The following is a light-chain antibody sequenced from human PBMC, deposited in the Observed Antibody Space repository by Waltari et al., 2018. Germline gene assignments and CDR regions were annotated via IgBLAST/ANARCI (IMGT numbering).Light chain of an antibody. Sequence: IVMTQSPSTLSVSPGDTATLSCRPSKSVYGNLAWYQQKPGPSPRLLIFHTSARATGIPTRFSGGGSGTEYTLTISSLQSEDFAVYFCHQYTNWPFSFGPGTTVKI. CDR1: KSVYGN. CDR3: HQYTNWPFS. V-gene: IGKV3-15*01. J-gene: IGKJ3*01. CDR2: HTS.